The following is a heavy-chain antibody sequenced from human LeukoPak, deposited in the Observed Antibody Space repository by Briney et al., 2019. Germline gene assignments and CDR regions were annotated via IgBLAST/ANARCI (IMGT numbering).Heavy chain of an antibody. Sequence: PSQTLSLTCTVSGGSISSGDYYWSWIRQPPGKGLEWIGYIYYSGSTYYNPSLKSRVTISVDTSKNQFSLKLSSVTAADTAVYYCARAGEGYCGSTSCYTGGFDYWGQGTLVTVSS. J-gene: IGHJ4*02. V-gene: IGHV4-30-4*01. D-gene: IGHD2-2*02. CDR1: GGSISSGDYY. CDR3: ARAGEGYCGSTSCYTGGFDY. CDR2: IYYSGST.